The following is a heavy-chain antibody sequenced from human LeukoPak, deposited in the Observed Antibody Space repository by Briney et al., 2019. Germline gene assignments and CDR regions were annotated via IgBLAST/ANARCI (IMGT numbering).Heavy chain of an antibody. Sequence: GGSLRLSCAASGFTFDDYAMHWVRQVPGKGLEWVSTISWKSDIIGYADSVKGRFTISRDNAKSSLYLQMNSLRVEDTALYYCVKSFYGSPPAGMDVWGQGTTVTVSS. CDR1: GFTFDDYA. CDR3: VKSFYGSPPAGMDV. J-gene: IGHJ6*02. V-gene: IGHV3-9*01. CDR2: ISWKSDII. D-gene: IGHD2-2*01.